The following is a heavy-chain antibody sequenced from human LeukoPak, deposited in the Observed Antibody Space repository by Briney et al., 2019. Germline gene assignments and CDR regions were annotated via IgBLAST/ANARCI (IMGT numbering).Heavy chain of an antibody. J-gene: IGHJ3*02. CDR3: ARDLFPDAFDI. CDR2: ISGDGGST. CDR1: GFPFMHFW. V-gene: IGHV3-74*01. Sequence: PGGSLRLSCAASGFPFMHFWMHWVRQAPGKGLVWVSRISGDGGSTVYADSVKGRFTISRDNAKNTLYLQMNSLRGDDTALYYCARDLFPDAFDIWGQGTMVTVFS. D-gene: IGHD2-21*01.